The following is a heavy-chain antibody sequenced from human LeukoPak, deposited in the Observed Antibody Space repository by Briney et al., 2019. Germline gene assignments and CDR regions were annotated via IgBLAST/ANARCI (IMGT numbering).Heavy chain of an antibody. CDR1: GGSISSSNW. Sequence: SGTLSLTCAVSGGSISSSNWWSWVRQPPGKGLEWIGVIYHSGSTNYNPSLKSRVTISVDKSKNQFSLKLSSVTAADTAVYYCARDQTSSGYSPGYYFDYWGQGTLVTVSS. D-gene: IGHD3-22*01. CDR2: IYHSGST. CDR3: ARDQTSSGYSPGYYFDY. V-gene: IGHV4-4*02. J-gene: IGHJ4*02.